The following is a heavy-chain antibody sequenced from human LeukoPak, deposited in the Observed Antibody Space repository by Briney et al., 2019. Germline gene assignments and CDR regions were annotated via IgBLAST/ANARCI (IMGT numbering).Heavy chain of an antibody. CDR1: DDSISNSAYY. Sequence: SETLSLTCTVSDDSISNSAYYWGWIRQPPGKGLEWVGSIYYSGSTYDNPSLKSRATISVDRSKNQFSLKLSSVTAADTAVYYCAKYDFWSGYRLWGQGTLVTVSS. D-gene: IGHD3-3*01. V-gene: IGHV4-39*07. J-gene: IGHJ4*02. CDR3: AKYDFWSGYRL. CDR2: IYYSGST.